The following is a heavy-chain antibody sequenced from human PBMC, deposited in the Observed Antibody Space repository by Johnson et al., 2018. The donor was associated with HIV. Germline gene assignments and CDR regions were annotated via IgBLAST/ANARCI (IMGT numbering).Heavy chain of an antibody. Sequence: QVQLVESGGGVVQPGRSLRLSCAASGFSFSGSAMHWVRQAPGKGLEWVAGISYDGSNKYYADSVKGRFTISRDNSRNTLYLQMNSLRAEDTTVYFCAIMSAPEDADAFDIWGQGTMVTVSS. V-gene: IGHV3-30*04. CDR2: ISYDGSNK. J-gene: IGHJ3*02. D-gene: IGHD1-14*01. CDR3: AIMSAPEDADAFDI. CDR1: GFSFSGSA.